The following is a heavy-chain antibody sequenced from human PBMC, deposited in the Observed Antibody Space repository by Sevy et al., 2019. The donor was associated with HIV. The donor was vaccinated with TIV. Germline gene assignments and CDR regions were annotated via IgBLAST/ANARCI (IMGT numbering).Heavy chain of an antibody. Sequence: GGSLRLSCAASGFTFDDYAMHWVRQAPGKGLEWVSGISWNSGSIGYADSVKGRFTISRDKAKNSLYLQMNSLRAEDTALYYCAKDIGSSPMNFDYWGQGTLVTVSS. D-gene: IGHD6-6*01. CDR2: ISWNSGSI. V-gene: IGHV3-9*01. CDR3: AKDIGSSPMNFDY. J-gene: IGHJ4*02. CDR1: GFTFDDYA.